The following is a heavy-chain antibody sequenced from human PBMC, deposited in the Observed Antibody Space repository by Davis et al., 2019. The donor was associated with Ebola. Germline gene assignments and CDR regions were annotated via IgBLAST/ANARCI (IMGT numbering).Heavy chain of an antibody. CDR2: ISSSSSYI. D-gene: IGHD6-13*01. CDR3: AGADRLSSSWIPATHYYYGMDV. Sequence: PGGSLRLSCAASGFTFSSYSMNWVRQAPGKGLEWVSSISSSSSYIYYADSVKGRFTISRDNAKNSLYLQMNSLRAEDTAVYYCAGADRLSSSWIPATHYYYGMDVWGQGTTVTVSS. CDR1: GFTFSSYS. V-gene: IGHV3-21*01. J-gene: IGHJ6*02.